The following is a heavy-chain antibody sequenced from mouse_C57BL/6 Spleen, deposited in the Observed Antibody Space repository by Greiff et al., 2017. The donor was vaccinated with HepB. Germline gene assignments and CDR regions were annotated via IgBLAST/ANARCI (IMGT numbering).Heavy chain of an antibody. J-gene: IGHJ2*01. V-gene: IGHV1-82*01. Sequence: VQLQQSGPELVKPGASVKISCKASGYAFSSSWMNWVKQRPGKGLEWIGRIYPGDGDTNYNGKFKGKATLTADKSSSTAYLQLSSLTSEDSACYCCARGGDYGSSYYFDYWGQGTTLTVSS. CDR3: ARGGDYGSSYYFDY. D-gene: IGHD2-2*01. CDR2: IYPGDGDT. CDR1: GYAFSSSW.